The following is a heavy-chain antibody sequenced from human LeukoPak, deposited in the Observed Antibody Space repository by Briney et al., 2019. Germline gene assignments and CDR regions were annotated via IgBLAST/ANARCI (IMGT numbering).Heavy chain of an antibody. V-gene: IGHV3-23*01. CDR2: ISGSGGRA. D-gene: IGHD3-22*01. J-gene: IGHJ4*02. CDR1: GFTFSSYA. CDR3: AKHPLTYYYDSSGYYLYYFDY. Sequence: GGSLRLSCAGSGFTFSSYAMSWVRQAPGKGLEWVSAISGSGGRAYYADSVKGRFTISRDNSQNTLYVQMNSLRAEDTAVYYCAKHPLTYYYDSSGYYLYYFDYWGQGTLVTVSS.